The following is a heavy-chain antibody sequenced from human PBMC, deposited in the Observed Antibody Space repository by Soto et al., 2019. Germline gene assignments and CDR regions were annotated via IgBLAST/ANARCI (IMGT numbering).Heavy chain of an antibody. Sequence: LRLSCAASGFSFSISPMHWVRQAPGKGPEWVALISYDGTNKFYADSVKGRFTISRDNSESTLYLQVDSLRPEDAAVYYCARDPKTSGGQHWAFNYFDSWGQGTLVTVSS. V-gene: IGHV3-30-3*01. CDR2: ISYDGTNK. CDR3: ARDPKTSGGQHWAFNYFDS. D-gene: IGHD7-27*01. J-gene: IGHJ4*02. CDR1: GFSFSISP.